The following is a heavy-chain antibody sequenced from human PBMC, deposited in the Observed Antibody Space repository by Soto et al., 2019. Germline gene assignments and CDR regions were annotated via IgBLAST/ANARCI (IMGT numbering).Heavy chain of an antibody. D-gene: IGHD3-3*01. CDR3: APRKRSTYYDFWSGYPPGWYYYYGMDV. J-gene: IGHJ6*02. V-gene: IGHV1-8*01. Sequence: AASVKVSCKASGYTFTSYDINWVRQATGQGLEWMGWMNPNSGNTGYAQRFQGRVTMTRNTSISTAYMELSSLRSEDTAVYYCAPRKRSTYYDFWSGYPPGWYYYYGMDVWGQGTTVTVSS. CDR2: MNPNSGNT. CDR1: GYTFTSYD.